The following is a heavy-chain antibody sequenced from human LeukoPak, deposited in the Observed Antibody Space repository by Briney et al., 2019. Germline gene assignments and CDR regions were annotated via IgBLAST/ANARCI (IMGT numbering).Heavy chain of an antibody. J-gene: IGHJ6*03. CDR2: IFTSGIT. V-gene: IGHV4-4*07. Sequence: SETLSLTCTVSGGSISIYYWNWIRQPAGKGLEWIGRIFTSGITNYDPSLKSRVTVSVDTSKNQFSLNLSSVTAADTAVYYCARESSGNYYNPLGYMDVWGKGTTVTVSS. CDR3: ARESSGNYYNPLGYMDV. CDR1: GGSISIYY. D-gene: IGHD3-10*01.